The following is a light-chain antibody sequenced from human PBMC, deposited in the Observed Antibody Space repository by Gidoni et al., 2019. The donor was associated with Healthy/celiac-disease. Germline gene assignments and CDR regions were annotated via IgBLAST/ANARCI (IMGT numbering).Light chain of an antibody. CDR2: WAS. CDR3: QQYYSTLGT. J-gene: IGKJ2*01. Sequence: DIVMTQSPASLAVSLGGRATINCKSSQSVLYSSNNKNYLAWYQQKPGQPPKLLMYWASTRESGVPDRFSGSGSGTDFTLTISSLQAEDVAVYYCQQYYSTLGTFGQGTKLEIK. CDR1: QSVLYSSNNKNY. V-gene: IGKV4-1*01.